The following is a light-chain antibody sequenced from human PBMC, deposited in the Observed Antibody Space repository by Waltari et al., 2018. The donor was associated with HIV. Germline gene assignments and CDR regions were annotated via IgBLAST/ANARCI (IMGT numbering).Light chain of an antibody. CDR3: NSRDSSGNHLAV. CDR1: SLRSYY. CDR2: GKN. Sequence: SSELTQDPAVSVALGQTVRITCQGDSLRSYYASWYQQKPGQAPVLVIYGKNNRPAEIPDRFSGSSSGNTASVTITGAQAEDEADYYCNSRDSSGNHLAVFGGGTKLTVL. J-gene: IGLJ2*01. V-gene: IGLV3-19*01.